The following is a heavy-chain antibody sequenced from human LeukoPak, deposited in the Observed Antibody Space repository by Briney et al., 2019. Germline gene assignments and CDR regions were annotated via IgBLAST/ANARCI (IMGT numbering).Heavy chain of an antibody. CDR3: ARHSGYSYGYAYYYYYMDV. V-gene: IGHV4-39*01. D-gene: IGHD5-18*01. CDR1: GGSISSNNYY. CDR2: IYYSGST. Sequence: SETLSLTCTVSGGSISSNNYYWGYIRPPPGKGLEWVVGIYYSGSTYYNPSHKSRVTISVDPSKNQFSLKLRSVTATDTAVYYCARHSGYSYGYAYYYYYMDVWGKGTTVTVSS. J-gene: IGHJ6*03.